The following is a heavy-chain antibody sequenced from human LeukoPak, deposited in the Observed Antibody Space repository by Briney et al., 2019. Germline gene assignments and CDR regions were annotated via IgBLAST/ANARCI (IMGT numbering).Heavy chain of an antibody. V-gene: IGHV3-23*01. CDR3: ARDGYSNYWYLNL. CDR1: GFTVGNNY. J-gene: IGHJ4*02. CDR2: ISGTGGRT. Sequence: GGSLRLSCAASGFTVGNNYVSWVRQAPGKGLEWVSSISGTGGRTYYADSVKGRFTISRDNSKNTLDLQMNSLRADDTAVYYCARDGYSNYWYLNLWGQGTPVTVSS. D-gene: IGHD6-13*01.